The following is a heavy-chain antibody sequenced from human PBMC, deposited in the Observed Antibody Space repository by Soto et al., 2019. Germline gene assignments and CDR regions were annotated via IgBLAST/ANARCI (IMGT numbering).Heavy chain of an antibody. D-gene: IGHD3-3*01. CDR3: AREYDFWSGYSYYYYGMDV. Sequence: PSQTLSLTCVISGDSVSSNSAAWNWIRQSPSRGLEWLGRTYYRSKWYNDYAVSVKSRITINPDTSKNQFSLQLNSVTPEDTAVYYCAREYDFWSGYSYYYYGMDVWGQGTAVTVSS. CDR1: GDSVSSNSAA. J-gene: IGHJ6*02. V-gene: IGHV6-1*01. CDR2: TYYRSKWYN.